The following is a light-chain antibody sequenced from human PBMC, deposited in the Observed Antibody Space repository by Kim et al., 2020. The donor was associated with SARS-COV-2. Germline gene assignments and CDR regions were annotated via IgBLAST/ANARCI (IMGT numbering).Light chain of an antibody. V-gene: IGLV3-1*01. CDR1: KLGDKY. Sequence: SYELTQPPSVFVSPRQTASITCSGDKLGDKYISWYQQKPGQSPVLVISQDNKRPSGIPERFSGSNSGNTATLTISGTQAIDEAEYYCQAWDRSTGVFGTGTKVTVL. CDR3: QAWDRSTGV. CDR2: QDN. J-gene: IGLJ1*01.